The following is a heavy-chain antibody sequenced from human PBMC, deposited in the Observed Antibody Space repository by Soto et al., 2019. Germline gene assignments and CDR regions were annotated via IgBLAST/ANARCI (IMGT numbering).Heavy chain of an antibody. D-gene: IGHD4-17*01. CDR1: GGSISSGGYY. CDR2: IYYSGST. J-gene: IGHJ6*03. V-gene: IGHV4-31*03. Sequence: PSETLSLTCTVSGGSISSGGYYWSWIRQHPGKGLEWIGYIYYSGSTYYNPSLKSRVTISVDTSKNQFSLKLSSVTAADTAVYYCARVNSGDYLNYYYYYMDVWGKGTTVTVSS. CDR3: ARVNSGDYLNYYYYYMDV.